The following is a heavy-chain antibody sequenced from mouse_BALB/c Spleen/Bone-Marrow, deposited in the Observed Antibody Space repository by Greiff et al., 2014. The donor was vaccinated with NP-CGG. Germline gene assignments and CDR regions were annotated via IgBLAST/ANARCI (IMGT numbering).Heavy chain of an antibody. D-gene: IGHD1-2*01. J-gene: IGHJ3*01. Sequence: EVQGVESGGGLVKPGGSLKLSCAASGFTFSDYYMYWVRQTPEKRPEWVATISDGGSYTYYPDSVKGRFTISRDNAKNNLYLQMSSLKSEDTAMYYCARDLITTATSFAYWGQGTLVTVSA. V-gene: IGHV5-4*02. CDR1: GFTFSDYY. CDR2: ISDGGSYT. CDR3: ARDLITTATSFAY.